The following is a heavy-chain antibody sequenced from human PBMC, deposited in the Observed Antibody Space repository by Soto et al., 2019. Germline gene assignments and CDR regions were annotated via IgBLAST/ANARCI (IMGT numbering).Heavy chain of an antibody. D-gene: IGHD4-17*01. CDR3: ARDVSSDTTGFRGYDL. J-gene: IGHJ4*02. CDR1: GGTVSSYA. V-gene: IGHV1-69*13. Sequence: SVKVSCKASGGTVSSYAVTWVRQAPGKGLEWMGVFIPIFVSAHYAPKFQGRITITADESTSTAYMELSGLTSEDTAIYYCARDVSSDTTGFRGYDLWGQGTQVTVSS. CDR2: FIPIFVSA.